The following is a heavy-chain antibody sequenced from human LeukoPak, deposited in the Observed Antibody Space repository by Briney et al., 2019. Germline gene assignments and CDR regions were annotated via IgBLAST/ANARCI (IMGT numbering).Heavy chain of an antibody. CDR3: ARDVYSSGWFGYYYGMDV. Sequence: GGSLRLSCAASGFTFSNYGMHWVRQAPGKGLEWVAVIWYDGSNKYYADSVKGRFTISGDNSKNTLYLQMNSLRAEDTAVYYCARDVYSSGWFGYYYGMDVWGQGTTVTVSS. J-gene: IGHJ6*02. V-gene: IGHV3-33*08. CDR1: GFTFSNYG. D-gene: IGHD6-19*01. CDR2: IWYDGSNK.